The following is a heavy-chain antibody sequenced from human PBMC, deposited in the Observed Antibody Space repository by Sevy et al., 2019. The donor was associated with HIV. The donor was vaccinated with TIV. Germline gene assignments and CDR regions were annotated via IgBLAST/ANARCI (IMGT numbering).Heavy chain of an antibody. CDR2: IWPEGGTK. Sequence: GGSLRLSCTASRFIFSHYGMHWVRRAPGKGLEWMAVIWPEGGTKFYADSVKGRFTISRDNSKNMVDLQMFSLRAEDTPIYYCARALRGYSYGGEVFDMWGQGTMVTVSS. V-gene: IGHV3-33*01. CDR1: RFIFSHYG. J-gene: IGHJ3*02. D-gene: IGHD5-12*01. CDR3: ARALRGYSYGGEVFDM.